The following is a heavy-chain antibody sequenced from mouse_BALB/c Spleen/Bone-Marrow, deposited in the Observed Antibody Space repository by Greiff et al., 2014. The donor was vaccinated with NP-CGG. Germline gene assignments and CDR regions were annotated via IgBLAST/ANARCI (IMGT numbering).Heavy chain of an antibody. D-gene: IGHD3-1*01. J-gene: IGHJ3*01. CDR3: AISRGTRAMTYNYDY. CDR2: IYPHNGGI. CDR1: GFKFNDYN. V-gene: IGHV1S29*02. Sequence: VQLKESGPELVKPGASVRMSCKASGFKFNDYNMHWVKQRPGMSLEWIGYIYPHNGGIGFTQKFKNKATLTVDSSSSTAYLQPRSLTPEDSAVYYSAISRGTRAMTYNYDYWGQGTMLTVSA.